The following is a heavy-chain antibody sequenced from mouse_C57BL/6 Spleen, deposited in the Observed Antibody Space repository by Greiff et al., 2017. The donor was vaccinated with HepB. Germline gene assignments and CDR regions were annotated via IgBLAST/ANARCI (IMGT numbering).Heavy chain of an antibody. D-gene: IGHD3-3*01. CDR1: GFTFSDYG. Sequence: EVKLEESGGGLVKPGGSLKLSCAASGFTFSDYGMHWVRQAPEKGLEWVAYISSGSSTIYYADTVKGRFTISRDNAKNTLFLQMTSLRSEDTAMYYCARRAIAPYYAMDYWGQGTSVTVSS. CDR2: ISSGSSTI. V-gene: IGHV5-17*01. J-gene: IGHJ4*01. CDR3: ARRAIAPYYAMDY.